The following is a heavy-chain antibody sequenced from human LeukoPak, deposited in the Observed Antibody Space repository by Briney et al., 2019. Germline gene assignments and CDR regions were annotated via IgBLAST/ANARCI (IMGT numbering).Heavy chain of an antibody. CDR1: GYTLTGYS. D-gene: IGHD3-22*01. CDR2: INLKSGGT. V-gene: IGHV1-2*02. J-gene: IGHJ4*02. Sequence: ASVKVSCKASGYTLTGYSIHWVRQAPGQGLEWMGWINLKSGGTNYAQKFQARVTATRETSISTAYMELSRLRSDDTAVYYCAREDSTGYSSLDYWGQGTLVTVSS. CDR3: AREDSTGYSSLDY.